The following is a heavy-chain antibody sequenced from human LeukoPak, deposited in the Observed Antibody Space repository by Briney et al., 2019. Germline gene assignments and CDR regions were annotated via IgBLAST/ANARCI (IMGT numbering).Heavy chain of an antibody. CDR3: ASQSGYSYGYRHFDY. Sequence: PSETLSLTCTVSGGSISRYYWSWIRQPPGKGLEWIGYIYHSGSTYYNPSLKSRVTISVDRSKNQFTLKLSSVTAADTAVYYCASQSGYSYGYRHFDYWGQGTLVTVSS. CDR2: IYHSGST. D-gene: IGHD5-18*01. CDR1: GGSISRYY. V-gene: IGHV4-59*12. J-gene: IGHJ4*02.